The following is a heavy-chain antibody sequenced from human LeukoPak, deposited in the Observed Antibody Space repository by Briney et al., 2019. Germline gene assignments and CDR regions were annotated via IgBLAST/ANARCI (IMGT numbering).Heavy chain of an antibody. D-gene: IGHD1-26*01. CDR1: RLTYSSHH. Sequence: GGSLRLSCAASRLTYSSHHMIWVRRAPGKGGEGVSAICGSGGRTCYADSVKGRFTISRDNSKNTLYLQMNSLRAEDTAVYYCANAIVRATWPYFAFDIWGQGTMVTVSS. J-gene: IGHJ3*02. V-gene: IGHV3-23*01. CDR3: ANAIVRATWPYFAFDI. CDR2: ICGSGGRT.